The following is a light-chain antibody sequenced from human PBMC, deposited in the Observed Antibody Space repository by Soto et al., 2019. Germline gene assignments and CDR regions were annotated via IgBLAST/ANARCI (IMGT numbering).Light chain of an antibody. CDR2: GAS. J-gene: IGKJ1*01. CDR3: QRYDSLRT. Sequence: EIVLTQTPGTLSFSPGERAVLSCRASQSVRSNFLAWYQQKPGQAPRLLIYGASNRATGIPDRFSGSGSGTDFTLTITRLEAEDFAMYYCQRYDSLRTFGQGTKVDI. V-gene: IGKV3-20*01. CDR1: QSVRSNF.